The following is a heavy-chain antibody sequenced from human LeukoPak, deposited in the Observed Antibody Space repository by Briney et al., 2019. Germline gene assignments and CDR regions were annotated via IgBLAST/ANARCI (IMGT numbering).Heavy chain of an antibody. Sequence: SVKVSCKASGGTFISYAISWVRQAPGQGLEWMGGIIPIFGTANYAQKFQGRATITTDESTSTAYMELSSLRSEDTAVYYCARDTMVRGVIDRWFDPWGQGTLVTVSS. D-gene: IGHD3-10*01. V-gene: IGHV1-69*05. CDR2: IIPIFGTA. CDR3: ARDTMVRGVIDRWFDP. J-gene: IGHJ5*02. CDR1: GGTFISYA.